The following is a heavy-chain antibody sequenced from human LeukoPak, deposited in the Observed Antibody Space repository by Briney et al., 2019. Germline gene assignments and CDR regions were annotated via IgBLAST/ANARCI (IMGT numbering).Heavy chain of an antibody. J-gene: IGHJ4*02. CDR1: GYTFTGCY. CDR3: AREGGGSYPFDY. Sequence: ASVKVSCKASGYTFTGCYMHWVRQAPGQGLEWMGIINPSGGSTSYAQKFQGRVTMTRDTSTSTVYMELSSLRSEDTAVYYCAREGGGSYPFDYWGQGTLVTVSS. V-gene: IGHV1-46*01. D-gene: IGHD1-26*01. CDR2: INPSGGST.